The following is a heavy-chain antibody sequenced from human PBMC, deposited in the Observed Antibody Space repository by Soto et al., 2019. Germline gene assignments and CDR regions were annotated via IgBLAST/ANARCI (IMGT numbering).Heavy chain of an antibody. CDR1: GFTFDDYA. V-gene: IGHV3-9*01. CDR3: AKDIPNSGWEMNYYYYYYMDV. D-gene: IGHD6-19*01. Sequence: SLRLSCAASGFTFDDYAMHWVRQAPGKGLEWVSGISWNSGSIGYADSVKGRFTISRDNAKNSLYLQMNSLRAEDTALYYCAKDIPNSGWEMNYYYYYYMDVWGKGTTVTVPS. CDR2: ISWNSGSI. J-gene: IGHJ6*03.